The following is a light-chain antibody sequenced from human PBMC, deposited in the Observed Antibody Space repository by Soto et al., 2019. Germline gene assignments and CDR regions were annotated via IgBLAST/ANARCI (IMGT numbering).Light chain of an antibody. CDR2: SNN. CDR3: SSYAGSNNFAV. V-gene: IGLV1-44*01. CDR1: SSNIGSHT. J-gene: IGLJ2*01. Sequence: QSVLTQPPSASGTPGQRITISCSGSSSNIGSHTVNWHQQVPGTAPKLLIYSNNERPSGVPDRFSGSKSGTSASLAISGLQSGDEADYYCSSYAGSNNFAVFGGGTKVTVL.